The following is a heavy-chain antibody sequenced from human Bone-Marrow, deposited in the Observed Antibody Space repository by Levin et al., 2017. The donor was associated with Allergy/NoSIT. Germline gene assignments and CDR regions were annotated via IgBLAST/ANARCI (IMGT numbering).Heavy chain of an antibody. CDR3: ARGDPSGATYFSY. D-gene: IGHD3-10*01. CDR1: GTSITSNY. J-gene: IGHJ4*02. Sequence: PSETLSLTCTASGTSITSNYWSWIRQPAGKGLEWIGRVYGSGSTEYNQSLKSRVTMSLDTSKNQFSLKLTSVTAADTAMYYCARGDPSGATYFSYWGQGILVTVSS. CDR2: VYGSGST. V-gene: IGHV4-4*07.